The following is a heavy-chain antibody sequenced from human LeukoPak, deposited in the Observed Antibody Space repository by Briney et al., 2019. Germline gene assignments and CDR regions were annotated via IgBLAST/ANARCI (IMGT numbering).Heavy chain of an antibody. CDR3: ARDHSAGITMVRGVKFYGMDV. Sequence: ASVKVSCKASGYTFTSYGISWVRQAPGQGLEWTGWISAYNGNTNYAQKLQGRVTMTTDTSTSTAYMELRSLRSDDTAVYYCARDHSAGITMVRGVKFYGMDVWGQGTTVTVSS. CDR1: GYTFTSYG. CDR2: ISAYNGNT. V-gene: IGHV1-18*01. J-gene: IGHJ6*02. D-gene: IGHD3-10*01.